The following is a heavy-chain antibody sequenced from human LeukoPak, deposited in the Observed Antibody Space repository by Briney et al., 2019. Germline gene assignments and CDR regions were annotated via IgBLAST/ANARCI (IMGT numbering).Heavy chain of an antibody. CDR3: ANRRNYASDY. V-gene: IGHV3-23*01. Sequence: PGGSLRLSCSASGFTLSSYVMSWVRQAPGKGLEWVSTLSNSGGSTYYADSVKGRFTISRDNSRNALYLQMNSLRGEDTAIYYCANRRNYASDYWGQGTLVTVSS. CDR1: GFTLSSYV. D-gene: IGHD1-14*01. CDR2: LSNSGGST. J-gene: IGHJ4*02.